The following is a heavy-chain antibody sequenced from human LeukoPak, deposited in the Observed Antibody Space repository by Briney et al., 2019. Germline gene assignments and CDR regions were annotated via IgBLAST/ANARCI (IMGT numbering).Heavy chain of an antibody. CDR2: INHSGNT. CDR1: GGSLSGYY. J-gene: IGHJ6*02. D-gene: IGHD5-18*01. CDR3: ARHRRSMVTVASRHSYYYGMDV. V-gene: IGHV4-34*10. Sequence: SETLSLTCAVYGGSLSGYYWSWIRQPPGKGLEWIGEINHSGNTNYNPSLKSRVTMSVDTSKNHFYLKLSSVTAADTAVYYCARHRRSMVTVASRHSYYYGMDVWGQGTTVTVSS.